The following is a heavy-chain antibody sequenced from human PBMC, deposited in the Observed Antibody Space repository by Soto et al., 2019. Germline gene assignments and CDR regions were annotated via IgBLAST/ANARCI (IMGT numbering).Heavy chain of an antibody. Sequence: EVQLVESGGGLVKPGGSLRLSCAASGFTFSSYSMNWVRQAPGKGLEWVSSISSSSSYIYYADSVKGRFTISRDNAKNSLYLQMNSLRAEDTAVYYCARVGGVVTTADFDYWGQGTLVTVSS. J-gene: IGHJ4*02. CDR2: ISSSSSYI. D-gene: IGHD3-3*01. CDR3: ARVGGVVTTADFDY. CDR1: GFTFSSYS. V-gene: IGHV3-21*01.